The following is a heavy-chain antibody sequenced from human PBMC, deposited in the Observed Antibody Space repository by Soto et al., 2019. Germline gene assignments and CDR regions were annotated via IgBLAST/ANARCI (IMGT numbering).Heavy chain of an antibody. CDR2: IDPSDSYT. D-gene: IGHD2-15*01. J-gene: IGHJ5*02. CDR3: ARHSGGNNNWFDP. CDR1: GYKFTSYW. Sequence: GESLQISYKGSGYKFTSYWISWVRQMPGKGLEWMGRIDPSDSYTNYSPSFQGHVTISADKSISTAYLQWSSLKASDTAMYYCARHSGGNNNWFDPWGQGTLVTVSS. V-gene: IGHV5-10-1*01.